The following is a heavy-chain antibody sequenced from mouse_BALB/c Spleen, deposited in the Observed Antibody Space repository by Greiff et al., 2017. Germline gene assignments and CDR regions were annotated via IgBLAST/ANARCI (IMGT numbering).Heavy chain of an antibody. D-gene: IGHD2-14*01. CDR3: ARHEVRRGDYYAMDY. Sequence: DVHLVESGGGLVKPGGSLKLSCAASGFTFSSYAMSWVRQTPEKRLEWVATISSGGSYTYYPDSVKGRFTISRDNAKNTLYLQMSSLRSEDTAMYYCARHEVRRGDYYAMDYWGQGTSVTVSS. V-gene: IGHV5-9-3*01. J-gene: IGHJ4*01. CDR2: ISSGGSYT. CDR1: GFTFSSYA.